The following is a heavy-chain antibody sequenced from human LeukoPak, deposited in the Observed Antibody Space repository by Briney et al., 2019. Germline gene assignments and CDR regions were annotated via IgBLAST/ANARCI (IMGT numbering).Heavy chain of an antibody. CDR2: IKTDGTTT. D-gene: IGHD3-16*01. CDR1: GFTVSSNY. V-gene: IGHV3-74*01. Sequence: PGGSLRLSCAASGFTVSSNYMSWVRQAPGKGLEWVSRIKTDGTTTYYADSVKGRFTVSRDNAKNTLYLQMNSLRPEDTAVYYCAKDWGWGGFGQRGQGTLVTVSS. CDR3: AKDWGWGGFGQ. J-gene: IGHJ4*01.